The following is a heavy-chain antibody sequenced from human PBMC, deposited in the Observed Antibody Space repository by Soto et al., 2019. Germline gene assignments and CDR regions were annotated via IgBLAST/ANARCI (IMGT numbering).Heavy chain of an antibody. V-gene: IGHV4-34*01. CDR1: GGSFSGYY. D-gene: IGHD3-3*01. Sequence: SETLSLTCAVYGGSFSGYYWGWIRQPPGKGLEWIGEINHSGSTNYNPSLKSRVTISVDTSKNQFSLKLSSVTAADTAVYYCARGREVKTYYDFWSGYAFAHLFDYWGQGTLVTVSS. J-gene: IGHJ4*02. CDR3: ARGREVKTYYDFWSGYAFAHLFDY. CDR2: INHSGST.